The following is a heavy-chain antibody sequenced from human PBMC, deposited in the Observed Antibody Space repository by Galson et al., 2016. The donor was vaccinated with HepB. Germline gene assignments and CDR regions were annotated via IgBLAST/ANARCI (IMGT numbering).Heavy chain of an antibody. D-gene: IGHD1-26*01. J-gene: IGHJ4*02. V-gene: IGHV3-30-3*01. CDR3: AKEGRVHSGTYSESRSDYFDY. Sequence: SLRLSCAASGFTISKYTMHWVRQAPGKGLEWVAIISSDGNNKYYADSVKGRFTISRDNSKNTLYLQMRSLTTEDTAVYYCAKEGRVHSGTYSESRSDYFDYWGQGTLVTVSS. CDR1: GFTISKYT. CDR2: ISSDGNNK.